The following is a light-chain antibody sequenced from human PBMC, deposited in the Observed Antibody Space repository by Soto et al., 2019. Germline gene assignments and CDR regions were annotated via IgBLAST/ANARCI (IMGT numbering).Light chain of an antibody. J-gene: IGLJ3*02. Sequence: QAVVTQEPSLTVSPGGTVTLTCASSTGAVTTGYYPNWFQQKPGQAPRALIYSTSYKHSWTPARFSGSLLGGKAALTLSGVQPADEAEYYCLVYYKGIWVFGGGTKVTVL. CDR3: LVYYKGIWV. V-gene: IGLV7-43*01. CDR1: TGAVTTGYY. CDR2: STS.